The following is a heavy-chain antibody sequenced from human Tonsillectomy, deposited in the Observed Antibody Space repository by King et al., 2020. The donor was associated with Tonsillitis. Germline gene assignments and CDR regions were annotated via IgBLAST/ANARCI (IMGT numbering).Heavy chain of an antibody. CDR3: ARGLSVAGTSYYFDY. CDR2: ISYDGTNK. D-gene: IGHD6-19*01. CDR1: GFTFSTYA. Sequence: QLVQSGGGVVQPGRSLRLSCAASGFTFSTYAMHWVRQAPGKGLKWVAVISYDGTNKYYADSVKGQFTISRDNSKNTLYLQLNSLRAEDTAVYYCARGLSVAGTSYYFDYWGQGTPVTVSS. V-gene: IGHV3-30*04. J-gene: IGHJ4*02.